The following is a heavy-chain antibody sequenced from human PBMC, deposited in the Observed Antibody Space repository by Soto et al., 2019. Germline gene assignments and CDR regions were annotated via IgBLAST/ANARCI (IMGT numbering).Heavy chain of an antibody. D-gene: IGHD2-2*01. Sequence: SVKVSCKASGGTFSSYAISWVRQAPGQGLEWMGGIIPIFGTANYAQKFQGRVTITADKSTSTDYMELSSLRSEDTAVYYCARGYCSSTSCSRFDYWGQGTLVTVSS. CDR3: ARGYCSSTSCSRFDY. CDR2: IIPIFGTA. V-gene: IGHV1-69*06. CDR1: GGTFSSYA. J-gene: IGHJ4*02.